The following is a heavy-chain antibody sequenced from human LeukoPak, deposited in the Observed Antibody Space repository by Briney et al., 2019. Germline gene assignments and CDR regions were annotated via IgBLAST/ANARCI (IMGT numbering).Heavy chain of an antibody. D-gene: IGHD3-10*01. CDR2: IIPIFGTV. V-gene: IGHV1-69*05. J-gene: IGHJ5*02. CDR1: GGTFSSYA. CDR3: ARDPVITMVRGVMGDPDNWFDP. Sequence: GASVKVSCKASGGTFSSYAISWVRQAPGQGLEWMGGIIPIFGTVNYAQKFQGRVTITTDESTSTAYMELSSLRSEDTAVYYCARDPVITMVRGVMGDPDNWFDPWGQGTLVTVSS.